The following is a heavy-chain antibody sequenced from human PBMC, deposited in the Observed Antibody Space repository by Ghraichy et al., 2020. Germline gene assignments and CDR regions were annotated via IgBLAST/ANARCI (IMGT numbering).Heavy chain of an antibody. CDR3: ARDVAVNYFDY. D-gene: IGHD4-17*01. Sequence: GGSLRLSCAASGFTFSSYGMHWVRQAPGKGLEWVAVIWYDGSNKYYADSVKGRFTISRDNSKNTLYLQMNSLRAEDTAVYYCARDVAVNYFDYWGQGTLVTVSS. V-gene: IGHV3-33*01. J-gene: IGHJ4*02. CDR1: GFTFSSYG. CDR2: IWYDGSNK.